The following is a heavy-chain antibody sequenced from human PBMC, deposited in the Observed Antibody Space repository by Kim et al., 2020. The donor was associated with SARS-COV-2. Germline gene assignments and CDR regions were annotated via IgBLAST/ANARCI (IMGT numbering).Heavy chain of an antibody. J-gene: IGHJ4*01. Sequence: GGSLRLSCAVSVFTFSNYWMSWVRQAPGTGLEWVANIKQDGSEKYYVDSVRGRFTISRDNAKNSLYLQMNSLRAEDTAVYYCASHGTYCGGDCYSNIDY. CDR3: ASHGTYCGGDCYSNIDY. V-gene: IGHV3-7*01. D-gene: IGHD2-21*01. CDR1: VFTFSNYW. CDR2: IKQDGSEK.